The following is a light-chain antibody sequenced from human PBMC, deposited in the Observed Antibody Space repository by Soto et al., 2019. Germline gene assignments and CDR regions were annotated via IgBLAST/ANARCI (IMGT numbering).Light chain of an antibody. Sequence: DIQMTQSPSSLSASVGDRVTITCRASQSISSYLNWYQQKPGRAPNLLIYGASTLQSGVPSRFSVSGSGTEFTLTISSLQPEDFATYYCQQTYSTPPETFGQGTKVEIK. V-gene: IGKV1-39*01. CDR1: QSISSY. CDR2: GAS. CDR3: QQTYSTPPET. J-gene: IGKJ1*01.